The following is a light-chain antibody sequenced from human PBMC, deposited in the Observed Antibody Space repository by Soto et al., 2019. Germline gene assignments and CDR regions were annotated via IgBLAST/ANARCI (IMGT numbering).Light chain of an antibody. Sequence: QSVLTQPPSASGSPGQSVTISCTGTSSDVGAYNYVSWYQQHPGKAPELMIYDVSKRPSGVPYRFSGSKSGNAASLTVSGLQGEDEADYYCSSYAGSSWVFGGGTKLTVL. J-gene: IGLJ3*02. CDR1: SSDVGAYNY. CDR2: DVS. CDR3: SSYAGSSWV. V-gene: IGLV2-8*01.